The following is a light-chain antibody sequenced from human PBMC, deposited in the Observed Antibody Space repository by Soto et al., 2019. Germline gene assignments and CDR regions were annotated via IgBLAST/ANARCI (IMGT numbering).Light chain of an antibody. Sequence: DIQMTQSPSTLSASVGDRVTITFRASQSISNRLAWYQQKPGKAPKVLIYDASSLEGGVPSRFSGTGSATKFILTISSLQPDDFATYHCQHYGGVWTFGQGTKVDIK. CDR1: QSISNR. CDR3: QHYGGVWT. J-gene: IGKJ1*01. V-gene: IGKV1-5*01. CDR2: DAS.